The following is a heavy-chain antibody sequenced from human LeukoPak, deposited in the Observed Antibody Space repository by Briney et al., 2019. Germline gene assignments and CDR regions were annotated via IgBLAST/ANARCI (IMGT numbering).Heavy chain of an antibody. D-gene: IGHD1-26*01. Sequence: ASVKVSCKASGYTFTSYGISWVRQAPGQGLEWMGWISAYNGNTNYAQKLQGRVTMTTDTSTSTAYMELRSLRSDDTAVYYCASLYRGVGATESWFDPWGQGTLVTVSS. J-gene: IGHJ5*02. CDR1: GYTFTSYG. CDR3: ASLYRGVGATESWFDP. V-gene: IGHV1-18*01. CDR2: ISAYNGNT.